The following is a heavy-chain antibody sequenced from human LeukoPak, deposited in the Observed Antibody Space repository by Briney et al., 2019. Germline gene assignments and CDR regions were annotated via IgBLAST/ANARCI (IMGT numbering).Heavy chain of an antibody. CDR2: IYYSGST. CDR1: GGSISSSSYY. V-gene: IGHV4-39*07. J-gene: IGHJ4*02. Sequence: SETLSLTCTVSGGSISSSSYYWGWIRQPPGKGLEWIGSIYYSGSTYYNPSLKSRVTISVDTSKNQFSLKLSSVTAADTAVYYCARGRRRLLGDYSSHATLGGLDYWGQGTLVTVSS. D-gene: IGHD4-11*01. CDR3: ARGRRRLLGDYSSHATLGGLDY.